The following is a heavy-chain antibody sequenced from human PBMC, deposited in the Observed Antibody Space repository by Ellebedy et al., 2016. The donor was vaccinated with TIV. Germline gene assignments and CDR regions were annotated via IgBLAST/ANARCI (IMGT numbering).Heavy chain of an antibody. V-gene: IGHV1-2*02. CDR3: ARDWVLRGVVNDY. CDR1: GYSFTDYY. D-gene: IGHD3-10*01. CDR2: INPNSGGT. J-gene: IGHJ4*02. Sequence: AASVKVSCKASGYSFTDYYLHWVRQAPGQGLEWMGWINPNSGGTNYAQKFQGRVTVTRDTSISTAYMELSSLRSDDTAVYFCARDWVLRGVVNDYWGQGTLVTVSS.